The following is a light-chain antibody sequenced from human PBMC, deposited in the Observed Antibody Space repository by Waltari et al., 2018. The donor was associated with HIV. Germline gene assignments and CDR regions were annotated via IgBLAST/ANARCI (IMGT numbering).Light chain of an antibody. V-gene: IGLV1-40*01. CDR3: QSYDSSLSGWVV. J-gene: IGLJ2*01. Sequence: QSVLTQPPSVSGAPGQRVTISCTGSSSNIGAGYDVPWSQQLPGTAPTLLIYGTNNRPSGVPDRFSGSKSGTSASLAITGLQAEDEAEYYCQSYDSSLSGWVVFGGGTKVTVL. CDR2: GTN. CDR1: SSNIGAGYD.